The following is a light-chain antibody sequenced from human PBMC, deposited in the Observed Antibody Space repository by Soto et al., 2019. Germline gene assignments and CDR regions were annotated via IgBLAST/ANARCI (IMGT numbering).Light chain of an antibody. J-gene: IGLJ1*01. CDR1: SSDIGAYNY. CDR3: TSYAPGSTYV. V-gene: IGLV2-14*03. Sequence: QSALTQPASVSGSPGQSITISCSGTSSDIGAYNYVSWYQQHPGRAPQLMIYEVSHRFSGISYRFSGSKSDNTASLTISGLQAEDEGDYYCTSYAPGSTYVFGTGTKLTVL. CDR2: EVS.